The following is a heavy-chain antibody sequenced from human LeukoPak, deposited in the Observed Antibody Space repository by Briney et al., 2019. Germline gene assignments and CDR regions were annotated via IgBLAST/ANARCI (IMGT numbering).Heavy chain of an antibody. CDR1: GYTFSNYW. CDR3: ARSMTTETPFDY. V-gene: IGHV5-51*03. D-gene: IGHD4-17*01. CDR2: IYPGDSDS. Sequence: GESLKISCKVSGYTFSNYWIGWVRQMPGKGLEWMGIIYPGDSDSRYSPSFQGQVTISVDKSISTAYLQWSSLRASDTAMYYCARSMTTETPFDYWGQGTLVTVSS. J-gene: IGHJ4*02.